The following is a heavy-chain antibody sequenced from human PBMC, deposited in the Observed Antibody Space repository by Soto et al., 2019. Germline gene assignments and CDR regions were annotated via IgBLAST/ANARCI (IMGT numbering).Heavy chain of an antibody. D-gene: IGHD3-10*01. CDR3: AKDRHYPRDYFHY. V-gene: IGHV3-23*01. CDR2: VSANGQGI. Sequence: GGSLRLSCAASGFTFSSYEMNWVRQAPGKGLEWVSAVSANGQGIYYADSVRGRFTISRDNSKNTVFLHMDSLSAEDTAVYYCAKDRHYPRDYFHYWGQGTLVTVSS. CDR1: GFTFSSYE. J-gene: IGHJ4*02.